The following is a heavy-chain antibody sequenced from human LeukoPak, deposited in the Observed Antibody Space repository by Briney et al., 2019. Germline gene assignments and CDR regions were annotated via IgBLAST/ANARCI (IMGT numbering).Heavy chain of an antibody. CDR3: SGSYYPPVGYYGMDV. V-gene: IGHV3-33*07. CDR2: IWYDGSNK. CDR1: GFIFSRNN. D-gene: IGHD1-26*01. J-gene: IGHJ6*02. Sequence: GGSLRLSCAASGFIFSRNNMNWVRQAPGKGLEWVAVIWYDGSNKYYADSVKGRFTISRDNSKNTLYLQMNSLRAEDTAVYYCSGSYYPPVGYYGMDVWGQGTTVTVSS.